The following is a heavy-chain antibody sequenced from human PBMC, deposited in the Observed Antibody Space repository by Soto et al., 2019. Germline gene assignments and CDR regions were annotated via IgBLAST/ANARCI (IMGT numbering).Heavy chain of an antibody. Sequence: SVKVSCKASGGTFSSYAISGVRQAPGQGLECMGGIIPIFGTANYAQKFQGRVTITADESTSTAYMELSSLRAEDTAEYYCARSQVWGSYRYTQYYFDYWGQGTLVTVSS. CDR3: ARSQVWGSYRYTQYYFDY. CDR2: IIPIFGTA. D-gene: IGHD3-16*02. V-gene: IGHV1-69*13. J-gene: IGHJ4*02. CDR1: GGTFSSYA.